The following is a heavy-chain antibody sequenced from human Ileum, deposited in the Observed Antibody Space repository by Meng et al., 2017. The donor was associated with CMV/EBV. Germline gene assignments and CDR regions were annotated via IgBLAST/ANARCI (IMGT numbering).Heavy chain of an antibody. CDR2: MHYSGET. D-gene: IGHD3-3*01. CDR1: GGSISSRNYY. Sequence: GSLRLSCTASGGSISSRNYYWGWIRQPPGKGLEWIGSMHYSGETYYNPTLRSRVTISVDRSKNQFSLKLSSVTAADTAVYFCARDSRFSDFAAWGGMAVWGQGNTVNGSS. CDR3: ARDSRFSDFAAWGGMAV. V-gene: IGHV4-39*07. J-gene: IGHJ6*02.